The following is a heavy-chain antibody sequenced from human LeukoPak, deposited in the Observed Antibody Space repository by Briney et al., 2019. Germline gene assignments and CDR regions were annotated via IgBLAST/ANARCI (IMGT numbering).Heavy chain of an antibody. J-gene: IGHJ4*02. CDR3: ASSRGGCSSTSCYDY. D-gene: IGHD2-2*01. CDR2: IYYSGST. Sequence: SETLSLTCAVSGGSISSTTSYWGWIRQPPGKGLEWIGYIYYSGSTNYNPSLKSRVTISVDTSKNQFSLKLSSVTAADTAVYYCASSRGGCSSTSCYDYWGQGTLVTVSS. V-gene: IGHV4-61*05. CDR1: GGSISSTTSY.